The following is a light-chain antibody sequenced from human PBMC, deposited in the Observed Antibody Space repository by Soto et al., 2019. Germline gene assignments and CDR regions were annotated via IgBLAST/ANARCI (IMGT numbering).Light chain of an antibody. CDR2: EVS. Sequence: SVRTQPASVSGSPGQSITISCTGTSSDGGGYNYVSWYQQHPGKAPKLMIYEVSNRPSGVSNRFSGSKSGNTASLTISGLQAEDEADYYCSSYTSSSTLLYVFGTGTKVTVL. CDR3: SSYTSSSTLLYV. CDR1: SSDGGGYNY. V-gene: IGLV2-14*01. J-gene: IGLJ1*01.